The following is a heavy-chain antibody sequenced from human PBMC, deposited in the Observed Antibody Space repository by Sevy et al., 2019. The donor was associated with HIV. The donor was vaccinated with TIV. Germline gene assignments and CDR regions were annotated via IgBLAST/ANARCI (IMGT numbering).Heavy chain of an antibody. CDR3: VKNKDIVTVIAASSYGLDV. D-gene: IGHD2-15*01. Sequence: GESLKISCQASGYKFSNYRIAWVRQMPGKGLEWMGKIDPSDCYTSYSPSFQGHVTISADKSVSTVYLQWSSLKASDTATYYCVKNKDIVTVIAASSYGLDVWGQGTTVTVSS. CDR1: GYKFSNYR. V-gene: IGHV5-10-1*01. J-gene: IGHJ6*02. CDR2: IDPSDCYT.